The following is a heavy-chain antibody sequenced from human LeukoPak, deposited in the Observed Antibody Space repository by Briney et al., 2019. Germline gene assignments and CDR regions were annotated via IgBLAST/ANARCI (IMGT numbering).Heavy chain of an antibody. CDR2: IYSGGST. CDR3: ARGTPRFPLDY. D-gene: IGHD1-1*01. Sequence: GGSLRLSCAASGFTVSSNYMSWVRQAPGKGLEWVSVIYSGGSTYYADSVKGRFTISRDNSKNTPYLQMNSLRAEDTAVYYCARGTPRFPLDYWGQGTLVTVSS. V-gene: IGHV3-53*01. CDR1: GFTVSSNY. J-gene: IGHJ4*02.